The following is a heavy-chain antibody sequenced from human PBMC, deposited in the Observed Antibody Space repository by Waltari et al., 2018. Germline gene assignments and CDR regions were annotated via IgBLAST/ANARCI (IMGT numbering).Heavy chain of an antibody. V-gene: IGHV4-61*01. CDR2: IYYSGST. J-gene: IGHJ6*02. CDR1: GGSISSGSYY. D-gene: IGHD3-10*01. CDR3: ATHLSFNYGMDV. Sequence: QVQLQESGPGLVKPSQTLSLTCTVSGGSISSGSYYWSWIRQPPGKGLEWIGYIYYSGSTNYNPSLKSRVTISVDTSKNQFSLKLSSVTAADTAVYYCATHLSFNYGMDVWGQGTTVTVSS.